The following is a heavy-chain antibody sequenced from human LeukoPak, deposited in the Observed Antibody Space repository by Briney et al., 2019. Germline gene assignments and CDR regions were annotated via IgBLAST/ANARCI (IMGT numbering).Heavy chain of an antibody. J-gene: IGHJ4*02. CDR2: IKSNTDGGTT. CDR1: GFTFTNAW. CDR3: STTITFGGVIVIAEDD. Sequence: KPGGSLRLSCAASGFTFTNAWMTWVRQAPGKGLEWVGRIKSNTDGGTTDYAAPVKGRFSISRDDSKNMLYLQMNSLTTEDTAVYYCSTTITFGGVIVIAEDDWGQGTLVTVSS. V-gene: IGHV3-15*01. D-gene: IGHD3-16*02.